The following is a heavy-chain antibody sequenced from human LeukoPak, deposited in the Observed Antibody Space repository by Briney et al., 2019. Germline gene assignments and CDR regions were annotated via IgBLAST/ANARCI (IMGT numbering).Heavy chain of an antibody. CDR2: ISAYSGGT. CDR3: ARAPGGPDYLDY. V-gene: IGHV1-2*02. CDR1: GYTLTSYG. Sequence: ASVKVSCKASGYTLTSYGISWVRQAPGQGLEWMGWISAYSGGTNYAQKFQGRVTMTRDTSISTAYMELSRLRSDDTAVYYCARAPGGPDYLDYWGQGTLVTVSS. D-gene: IGHD3-10*01. J-gene: IGHJ4*02.